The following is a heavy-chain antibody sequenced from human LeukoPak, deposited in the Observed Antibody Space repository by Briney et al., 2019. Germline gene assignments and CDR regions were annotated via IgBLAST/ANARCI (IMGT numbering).Heavy chain of an antibody. Sequence: SETLSLTCTVSGGAISSYYWSWIRQPPGKGLEWIGYIYYSGSTNYNPSLKSRVTISVDTSKNQFSLKLSSVTAADTAVYYCARSRGYSGYAYDAFDLWGQGTMVTVSS. D-gene: IGHD5-12*01. CDR1: GGAISSYY. J-gene: IGHJ3*01. V-gene: IGHV4-59*01. CDR2: IYYSGST. CDR3: ARSRGYSGYAYDAFDL.